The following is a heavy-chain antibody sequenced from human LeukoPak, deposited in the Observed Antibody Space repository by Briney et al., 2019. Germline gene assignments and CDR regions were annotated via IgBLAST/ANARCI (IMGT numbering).Heavy chain of an antibody. D-gene: IGHD3-10*01. CDR2: IYYSWST. CDR3: ARRAMVRGGTYFDY. Sequence: SETLSLTCTVSGGSISSSSYYWGWIPQPPGKGLEWIGSIYYSWSTYYNPSLKSRVTISVDTSKNQFSLKLSSVTAADTAVYYCARRAMVRGGTYFDYWGQGTLVTVSS. V-gene: IGHV4-39*01. J-gene: IGHJ4*02. CDR1: GGSISSSSYY.